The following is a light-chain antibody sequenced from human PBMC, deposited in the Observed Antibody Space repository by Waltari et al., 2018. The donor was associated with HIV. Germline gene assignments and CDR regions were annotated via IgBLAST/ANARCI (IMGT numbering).Light chain of an antibody. Sequence: DIQMTQSPSTLSASIGDRVTITCRVTQSISNYLAWYQQKPGKVTKLLIYRASSLESGVPSRFSGSGSGTEFTLTISSLQPDDFATYYCQQYKINWMFGQGTKVEIK. CDR2: RAS. CDR3: QQYKINWM. J-gene: IGKJ1*01. V-gene: IGKV1-5*03. CDR1: QSISNY.